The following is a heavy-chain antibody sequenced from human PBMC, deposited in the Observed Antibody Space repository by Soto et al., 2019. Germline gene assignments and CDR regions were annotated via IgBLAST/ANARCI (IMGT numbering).Heavy chain of an antibody. CDR3: ARESGGATATLDYYYFYMDV. J-gene: IGHJ6*03. CDR2: INPNSGVT. Sequence: QVQLVQSGAEVKEPGASVTVSCRASGDRFTDYYMHWVRQAPGQGLEWMGWINPNSGVTKYAQKFQGWVTMTRDTSIRTVYMQLSRLGFDDTAIYYGARESGGATATLDYYYFYMDVWGTGTTVTVSS. D-gene: IGHD5-12*01. V-gene: IGHV1-2*04. CDR1: GDRFTDYY.